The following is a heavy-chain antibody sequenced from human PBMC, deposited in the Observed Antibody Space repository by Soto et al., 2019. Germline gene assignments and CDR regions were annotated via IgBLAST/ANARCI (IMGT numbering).Heavy chain of an antibody. Sequence: QVQLVQSGAEVKKPGSSVKVSCKASGGTFSSYAISWVRQAPGQGLEWMGGIIPIFGTANYSQKFQGRVTITADEYTSTAYMELSSLRSEDTAGYYCAREYYYDSSGYYDYWGQGTLVTVSS. J-gene: IGHJ4*02. CDR3: AREYYYDSSGYYDY. CDR1: GGTFSSYA. D-gene: IGHD3-22*01. V-gene: IGHV1-69*12. CDR2: IIPIFGTA.